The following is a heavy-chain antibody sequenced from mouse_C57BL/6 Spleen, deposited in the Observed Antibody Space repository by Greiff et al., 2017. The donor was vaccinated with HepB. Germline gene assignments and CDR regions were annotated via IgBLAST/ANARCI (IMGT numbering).Heavy chain of an antibody. CDR2: IDPETGGT. Sequence: VQLQESGAELVRPGASVTLSCKASGYTFTDYEMHWVKQTPVHGLEWIGAIDPETGGTAYNQKFKGKAILTADKSSSTAYMELRSLTSEDSAVYYCTRSSDGSPLAYWGQGTLVTVSA. J-gene: IGHJ3*01. CDR1: GYTFTDYE. CDR3: TRSSDGSPLAY. D-gene: IGHD2-3*01. V-gene: IGHV1-15*01.